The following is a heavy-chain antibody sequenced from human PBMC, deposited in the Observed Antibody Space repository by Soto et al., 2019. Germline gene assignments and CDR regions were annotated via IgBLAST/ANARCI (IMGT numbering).Heavy chain of an antibody. D-gene: IGHD2-2*01. CDR3: ARPSSSRYCSSTSCYYYYGMDV. CDR1: GGTFSSYA. Sequence: ASVKVSCKASGGTFSSYAISWVRQAPGQGLEWMGGIIPIFGTANYAQKFQGRVTITADKSTSTAYMELSSLRSEDTAVYYCARPSSSRYCSSTSCYYYYGMDVWGQGTTVTVSS. CDR2: IIPIFGTA. V-gene: IGHV1-69*06. J-gene: IGHJ6*02.